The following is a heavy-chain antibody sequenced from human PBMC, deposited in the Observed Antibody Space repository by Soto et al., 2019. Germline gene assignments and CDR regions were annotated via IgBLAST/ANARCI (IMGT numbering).Heavy chain of an antibody. CDR1: GYTFTSYG. Sequence: QVQLVQSGAEVKKPGASVKVSCKASGYTFTSYGISWVRQAPGQGLEWMGWISAYNGNTNYAQKLQGRVTMTTDTSTSTAYMELRSRRSDDTAVYYCARVIRLVRFNDYYSRMDVWGQGTTVTVSS. CDR2: ISAYNGNT. J-gene: IGHJ6*02. CDR3: ARVIRLVRFNDYYSRMDV. D-gene: IGHD6-19*01. V-gene: IGHV1-18*01.